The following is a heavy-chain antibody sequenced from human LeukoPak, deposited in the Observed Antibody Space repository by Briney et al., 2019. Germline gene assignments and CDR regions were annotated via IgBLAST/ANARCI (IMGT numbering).Heavy chain of an antibody. V-gene: IGHV3-23*01. CDR2: ISGSGGST. Sequence: PGGSLRLSCAASGFTFSSYAMSWVRQAPGKGLEWVSAISGSGGSTYYADSVKGRFTISRDNAKNTLYLQMNSLRAEDTAVYYCARGAVGYCSSTSCYRVDYWGQGTLVTVSS. J-gene: IGHJ4*02. CDR1: GFTFSSYA. D-gene: IGHD2-2*01. CDR3: ARGAVGYCSSTSCYRVDY.